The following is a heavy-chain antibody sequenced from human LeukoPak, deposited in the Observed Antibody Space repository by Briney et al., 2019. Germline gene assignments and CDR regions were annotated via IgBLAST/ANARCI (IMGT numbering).Heavy chain of an antibody. CDR2: ISWNSGSI. CDR3: AKAGGGYNYGYSDY. V-gene: IGHV3-9*01. CDR1: GFTFDDYA. D-gene: IGHD5-24*01. Sequence: GRSLRLSCAASGFTFDDYAMHWVRQAPGKGLEWVSGISWNSGSIGYADSVKGRFTISRDNAKNSLYLQMNSLRAEDTALYYCAKAGGGYNYGYSDYWGQGTLVTVSP. J-gene: IGHJ4*02.